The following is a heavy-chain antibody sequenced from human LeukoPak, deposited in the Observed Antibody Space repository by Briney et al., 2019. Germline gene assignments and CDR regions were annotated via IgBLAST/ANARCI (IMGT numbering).Heavy chain of an antibody. D-gene: IGHD5-24*01. CDR2: VIPIFGTA. J-gene: IGHJ4*02. Sequence: SVKVSCKASGGTFSSYAISWVRQAPGQGLEWMGGVIPIFGTANYAQKFQGRVTITADESTSTAYMELSSLRSEDTAVYYCADGYNSGRFDYWGQGTLVTVSS. CDR1: GGTFSSYA. CDR3: ADGYNSGRFDY. V-gene: IGHV1-69*13.